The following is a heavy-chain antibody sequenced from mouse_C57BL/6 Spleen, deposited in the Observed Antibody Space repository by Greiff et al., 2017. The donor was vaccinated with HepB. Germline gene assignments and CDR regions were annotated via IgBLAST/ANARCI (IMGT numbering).Heavy chain of an antibody. D-gene: IGHD3-2*02. CDR3: ARLGSSGLYAMDY. Sequence: VQLQQPGTELVKPGASVKLSCKASGYTFTSYWMHWVKQRPGQGLEWIGNINPSNGGTNYNEKFKSKATLTVDKSSSTAYMQLSSLTSEDSAVYYCARLGSSGLYAMDYWGQGTSVTVAS. V-gene: IGHV1-53*01. CDR2: INPSNGGT. J-gene: IGHJ4*01. CDR1: GYTFTSYW.